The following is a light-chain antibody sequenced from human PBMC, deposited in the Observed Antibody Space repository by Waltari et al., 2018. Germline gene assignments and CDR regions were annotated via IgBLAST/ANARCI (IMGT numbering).Light chain of an antibody. V-gene: IGLV1-47*01. J-gene: IGLJ3*02. CDR3: AAWDDSLSGWV. Sequence: QSTLTQPPSASGTPGQRVTIPCSGRSSTIGSNYVYWYQQFPGTAPKVLIYRNNQRPSGVPDRFSGARSGSSASLIIGGLRSEDEADYYCAAWDDSLSGWVFGGGTKVTVL. CDR2: RNN. CDR1: SSTIGSNY.